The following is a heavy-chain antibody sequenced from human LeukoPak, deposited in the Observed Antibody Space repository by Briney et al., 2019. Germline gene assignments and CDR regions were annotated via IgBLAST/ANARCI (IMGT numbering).Heavy chain of an antibody. CDR1: GGSISNYY. J-gene: IGHJ4*02. Sequence: SETLSLTCTVSGGSISNYYWNYIRQPPGKGLEWIGYIYYSGITNYNPSLKSRVIISVDTSKNQFSLKLSPVIAADTAVYYCARVGVDYSGNIIKYYFDYWGQGTLVTVSS. D-gene: IGHD4-23*01. V-gene: IGHV4-59*01. CDR3: ARVGVDYSGNIIKYYFDY. CDR2: IYYSGIT.